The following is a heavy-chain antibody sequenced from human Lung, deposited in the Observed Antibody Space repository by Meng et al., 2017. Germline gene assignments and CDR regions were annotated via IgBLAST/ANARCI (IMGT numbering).Heavy chain of an antibody. V-gene: IGHV3-21*01. Sequence: EVQLVESGGGLAKPGGSLSLSCAASGFTCSSYSMNWVRQAPGKGLEWVSSISSSSAYADSVKGRFTISRDNAKNSLYLQMNSLRAEDTAVYYCARGRVVVAATPSDYWGQGTLVTVSS. J-gene: IGHJ4*02. CDR2: ISSSSA. D-gene: IGHD2-15*01. CDR1: GFTCSSYS. CDR3: ARGRVVVAATPSDY.